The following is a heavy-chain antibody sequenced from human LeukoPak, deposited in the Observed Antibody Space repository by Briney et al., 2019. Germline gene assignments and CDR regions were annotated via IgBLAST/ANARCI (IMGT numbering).Heavy chain of an antibody. Sequence: ASVKVSCKVSGYTLTELSMHWVRQAPGKGLEWMGGFDPEDGETIYAQKFQGRVTMTKDTSTDTAYMELSSLRSEDTAVYYCATEPYCSGGSCYYRGAFDIWGQGTMVTVSS. D-gene: IGHD2-15*01. J-gene: IGHJ3*02. V-gene: IGHV1-24*01. CDR3: ATEPYCSGGSCYYRGAFDI. CDR2: FDPEDGET. CDR1: GYTLTELS.